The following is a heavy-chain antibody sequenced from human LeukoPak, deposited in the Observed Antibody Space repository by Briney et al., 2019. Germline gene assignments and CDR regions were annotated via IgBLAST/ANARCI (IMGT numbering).Heavy chain of an antibody. CDR2: ISGSGCRT. J-gene: IGHJ4*02. V-gene: IGHV3-23*01. CDR1: GFTFSSYA. CDR3: AKDLRTLLVGSSPGESD. Sequence: GGSLRLSCAASGFTFSSYAMSWVRQARGKGLECVSAISGSGCRTYYADSVKGRFTITRDNSNNTQYLQMNSMRGEDTAVYYCAKDLRTLLVGSSPGESDGGQGTLVTVSS. D-gene: IGHD6-6*01.